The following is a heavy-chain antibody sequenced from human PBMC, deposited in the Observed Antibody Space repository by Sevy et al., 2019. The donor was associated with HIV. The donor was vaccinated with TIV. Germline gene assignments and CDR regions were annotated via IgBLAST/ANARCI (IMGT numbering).Heavy chain of an antibody. CDR3: AGGSGRYNDAFDI. J-gene: IGHJ3*02. V-gene: IGHV3-21*03. CDR1: GFTFSSYT. Sequence: GGSLRLSCAASGFTFSSYTLNWVRQAPGKGLEWVSSISYSSEYIYYADSVKGRFTISRDNAKNSLYLQMKSLRAEDTAVYYCAGGSGRYNDAFDIWGQGTMVTVSS. CDR2: ISYSSEYI. D-gene: IGHD1-26*01.